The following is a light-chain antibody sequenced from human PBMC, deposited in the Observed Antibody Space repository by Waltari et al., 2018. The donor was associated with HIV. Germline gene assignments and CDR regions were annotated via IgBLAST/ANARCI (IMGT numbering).Light chain of an antibody. Sequence: QSALTQPRSVSGSPGQSVTISCTGTSSDVRAYNYVSWYQQHPGKAPKLMIYDVTKRPSVVPDRFSGSKSGNTASLTISWLQAEDEADYYCCSYAGSSYVFGTGTNVTVL. CDR3: CSYAGSSYV. CDR1: SSDVRAYNY. V-gene: IGLV2-11*01. CDR2: DVT. J-gene: IGLJ1*01.